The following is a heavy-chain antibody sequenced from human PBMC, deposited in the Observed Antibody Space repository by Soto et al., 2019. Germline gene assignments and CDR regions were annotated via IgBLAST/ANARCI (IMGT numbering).Heavy chain of an antibody. CDR2: FDPEDGET. Sequence: GASVKVSCKVSGYTLTELSMHWVRQAPGKGLEWMGGFDPEDGETIYAQKFQGRVTMTEDTSTDTAYMELSSLRSEDTAVYYCATDLFRGYCSGGSCYSPYYYGMDVWGQGTTVTVSS. J-gene: IGHJ6*02. CDR1: GYTLTELS. CDR3: ATDLFRGYCSGGSCYSPYYYGMDV. D-gene: IGHD2-15*01. V-gene: IGHV1-24*01.